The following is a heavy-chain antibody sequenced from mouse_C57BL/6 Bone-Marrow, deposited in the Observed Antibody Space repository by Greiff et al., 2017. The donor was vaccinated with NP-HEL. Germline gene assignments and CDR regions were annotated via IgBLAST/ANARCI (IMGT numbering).Heavy chain of an antibody. CDR2: IYPGSGNT. V-gene: IGHV1-84*01. CDR3: AREAYGNYLYYFDY. Sequence: QVQLQQSGPELVKPGASVKISCKASGYTFTDYYINWVKQRPGQGLAWIGWIYPGSGNTKYNEKFKGKATLTVDTSSSTAYMQLSSLTSEDSAVYFCAREAYGNYLYYFDYWGQGTTLTVSS. D-gene: IGHD2-1*01. CDR1: GYTFTDYY. J-gene: IGHJ2*01.